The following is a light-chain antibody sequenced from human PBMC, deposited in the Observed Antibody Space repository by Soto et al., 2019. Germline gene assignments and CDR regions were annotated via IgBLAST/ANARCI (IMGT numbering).Light chain of an antibody. J-gene: IGKJ1*01. CDR2: GAS. Sequence: EVVMRQSPATLSVSPGERATLSCRASQSVSYYLAWYQQKPGQAPRLLIYGASTRATGIPVRFSGSASGTEFTLTISSLQSEDFTVYYCQQYNKWPLTFGQGTKVDIK. CDR1: QSVSYY. V-gene: IGKV3-15*01. CDR3: QQYNKWPLT.